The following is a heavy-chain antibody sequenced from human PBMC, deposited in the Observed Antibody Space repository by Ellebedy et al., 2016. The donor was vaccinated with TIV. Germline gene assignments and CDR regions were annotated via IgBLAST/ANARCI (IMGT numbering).Heavy chain of an antibody. CDR1: GGSISSSYYY. Sequence: MPSETLSLTCTVSGGSISSSYYYWDWFRQSPGKGLEWIGSINYSGNTHYNPSLKGRVTLSVAASKNQFSLNLTSVTAADTAVYFCARHRYSAGWFEDWGQGTQVAVSS. D-gene: IGHD2-8*02. CDR2: INYSGNT. J-gene: IGHJ5*02. CDR3: ARHRYSAGWFED. V-gene: IGHV4-39*01.